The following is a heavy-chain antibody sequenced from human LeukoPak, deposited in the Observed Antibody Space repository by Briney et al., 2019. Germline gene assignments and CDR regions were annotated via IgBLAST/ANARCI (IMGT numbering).Heavy chain of an antibody. CDR3: AREGSSWTFDY. Sequence: TLSLNSKDSGVSKRCYSWSWLRQPTGKGLEWIGRIYTSGSTNYNPSLKSRVTMSVDTSKNQFSLKLGSVTAADTAVYYCAREGSSWTFDYWGQGTLVTVSS. CDR1: GVSKRCYS. D-gene: IGHD6-13*01. V-gene: IGHV4-4*07. CDR2: IYTSGST. J-gene: IGHJ4*02.